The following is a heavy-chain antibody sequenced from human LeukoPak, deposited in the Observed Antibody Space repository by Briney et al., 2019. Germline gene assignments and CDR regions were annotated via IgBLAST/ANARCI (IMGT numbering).Heavy chain of an antibody. CDR1: GFTFDDIA. CDR2: ISWNSGSI. Sequence: GGSLCFSCAASGFTFDDIARHWVRQAQGKGLEWASGISWNSGSIGYADSVKGRFTISRDNAKNSLYLQMNSLRAEDMALYYCAKGSSGSHGDDAFDIWGQGTMVTVSS. V-gene: IGHV3-9*03. J-gene: IGHJ3*02. D-gene: IGHD1-26*01. CDR3: AKGSSGSHGDDAFDI.